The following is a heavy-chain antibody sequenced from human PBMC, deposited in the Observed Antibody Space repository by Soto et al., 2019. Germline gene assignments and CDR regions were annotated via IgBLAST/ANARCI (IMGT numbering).Heavy chain of an antibody. Sequence: GGSLRLSCAASGFTFSSYDMHWVRQATGKGLEWVSAIGTAGDTYYPGSVKGRFTISRENAKNSLYLQMNSLRAGDTAVYYGARAGYYDSSGYSDAFDIWGQGTMVTVSS. CDR2: IGTAGDT. CDR1: GFTFSSYD. J-gene: IGHJ3*02. V-gene: IGHV3-13*01. CDR3: ARAGYYDSSGYSDAFDI. D-gene: IGHD3-22*01.